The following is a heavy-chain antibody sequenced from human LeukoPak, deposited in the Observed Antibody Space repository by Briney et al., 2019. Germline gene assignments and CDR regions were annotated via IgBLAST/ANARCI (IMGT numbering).Heavy chain of an antibody. D-gene: IGHD3-16*01. CDR1: GFTFSSYG. CDR2: ISDGGYTT. Sequence: GGSLRLSCAASGFTFSSYGMSWVRQAPGKGLEWVSAISDGGYTTYFADSVKGRFTISRDNSKNTLYLQMNSLRAEDTAVYYCAKDLRFNYVWEAGYWGQGTLVTVSS. J-gene: IGHJ4*02. CDR3: AKDLRFNYVWEAGY. V-gene: IGHV3-23*01.